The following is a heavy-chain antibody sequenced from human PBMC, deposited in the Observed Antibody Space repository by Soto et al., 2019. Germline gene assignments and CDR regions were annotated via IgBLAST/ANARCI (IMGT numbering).Heavy chain of an antibody. CDR1: GFTFSDYG. V-gene: IGHV3-30*18. Sequence: QVQLVESGGGVVQPGRSLRLSCAVSGFTFSDYGMHWVRQAPGKGLEWVAVMSYAGTYKYYADSVKGRFTISRDLSGNTLFLQISSLRLEDTAVYFCAKEMYPITALDSSSPWGDYWGQGTLVTVSS. CDR2: MSYAGTYK. D-gene: IGHD6-6*01. J-gene: IGHJ4*02. CDR3: AKEMYPITALDSSSPWGDY.